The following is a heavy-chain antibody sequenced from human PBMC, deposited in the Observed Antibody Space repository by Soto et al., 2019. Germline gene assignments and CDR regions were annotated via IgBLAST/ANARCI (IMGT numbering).Heavy chain of an antibody. CDR3: ARSRGGGYCSGGSCPKVYYYMDV. CDR1: GYTFTSYA. CDR2: INAGNGNT. Sequence: GASVKVSCKASGYTFTSYAMHWVRQAPGQRLEWMGWINAGNGNTKYSQKFRGRVTITRDTSASTAYMELSSLRSEDTAVYYCARSRGGGYCSGGSCPKVYYYMDVWGKGTTVTVSS. V-gene: IGHV1-3*01. D-gene: IGHD2-15*01. J-gene: IGHJ6*03.